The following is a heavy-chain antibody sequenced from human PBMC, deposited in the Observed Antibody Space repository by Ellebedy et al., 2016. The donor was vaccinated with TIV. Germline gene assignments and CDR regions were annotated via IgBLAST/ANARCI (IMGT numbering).Heavy chain of an antibody. CDR3: ARDVWGGGWA. J-gene: IGHJ5*02. CDR2: IKQDGSEK. V-gene: IGHV3-7*01. CDR1: GFTFSRNW. D-gene: IGHD6-19*01. Sequence: PGGSLRLSCEASGFTFSRNWISWFRLAPGKGLEWVANIKQDGSEKYYVDSVKGQFTISRDNAKNSVYLQLSSLGAEDTAVYYCARDVWGGGWAWGQGTPVTVSS.